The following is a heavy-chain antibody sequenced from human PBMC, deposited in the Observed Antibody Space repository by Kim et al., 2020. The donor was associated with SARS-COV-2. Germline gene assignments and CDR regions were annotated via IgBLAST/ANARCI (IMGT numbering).Heavy chain of an antibody. CDR3: ARGHYYDSSGYIQ. V-gene: IGHV1-2*02. D-gene: IGHD3-22*01. J-gene: IGHJ4*02. Sequence: ASVKVSCKASGYTFTGSYLHWVRQAPGQGLEWMGWINPNSGGTNYAQMFQGRVTMTRDTSISTTYMELSRLRSDDTAMYYCARGHYYDSSGYIQWGQGTLVTVSS. CDR2: INPNSGGT. CDR1: GYTFTGSY.